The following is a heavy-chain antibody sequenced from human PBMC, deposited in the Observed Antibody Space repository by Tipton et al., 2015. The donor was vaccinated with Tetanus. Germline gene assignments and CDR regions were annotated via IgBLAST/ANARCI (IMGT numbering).Heavy chain of an antibody. D-gene: IGHD3-22*01. J-gene: IGHJ3*02. CDR3: ARHGLRYYDSSGLGAFDI. Sequence: LRLSCTVSGGSISSSSYYWGWIRQPPGKGLEWIGSIYYSGSTYYNPSLKSRVTISVDTSKNQFSLKLSSVTAADTAVYYCARHGLRYYDSSGLGAFDIWGQGTMVTVSS. CDR2: IYYSGST. V-gene: IGHV4-39*01. CDR1: GGSISSSSYY.